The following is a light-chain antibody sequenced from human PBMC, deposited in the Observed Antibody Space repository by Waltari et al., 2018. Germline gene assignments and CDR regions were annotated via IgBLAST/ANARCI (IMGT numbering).Light chain of an antibody. J-gene: IGLJ2*01. Sequence: SYELTQPTSVSVSAGQTASITCPGAKLGDKHVCWYQQRSGQSPVVAIYQDTQRPSGIPERFSGSNSGNTATRTISGTQAMDEADYYCQAWDSTTLLFGGGTKLTVL. CDR2: QDT. CDR3: QAWDSTTLL. CDR1: KLGDKH. V-gene: IGLV3-1*01.